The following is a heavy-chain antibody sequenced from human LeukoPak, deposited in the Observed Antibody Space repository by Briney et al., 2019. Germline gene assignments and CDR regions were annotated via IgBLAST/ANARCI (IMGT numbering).Heavy chain of an antibody. CDR1: GYTFTSYD. J-gene: IGHJ4*02. Sequence: GESLQISCKGSGYTFTSYDINWVRQATGQGLEWMGWMNPNSGNNGDAQKFQGRVTTTRNTTISTAYMELSSLRSEDTAVYYCARLGGIAAAGIDYWGQGTLVTVSS. CDR3: ARLGGIAAAGIDY. D-gene: IGHD6-13*01. V-gene: IGHV1-8*01. CDR2: MNPNSGNN.